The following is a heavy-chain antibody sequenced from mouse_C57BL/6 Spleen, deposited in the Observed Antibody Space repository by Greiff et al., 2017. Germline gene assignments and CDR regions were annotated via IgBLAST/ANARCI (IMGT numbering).Heavy chain of an antibody. CDR3: AREYYDGYY. J-gene: IGHJ3*01. V-gene: IGHV5-4*01. D-gene: IGHD2-3*01. Sequence: EVQGVESGGGLVKPGGSLKLSCAASGFTFSSYAMSWVRQTPEKRLEWVATISDGGSYTYYPDNVKGRFTISRDTAKNNLYLQMSHLKSEDTAMYYCAREYYDGYYWGQGTLVTVSA. CDR2: ISDGGSYT. CDR1: GFTFSSYA.